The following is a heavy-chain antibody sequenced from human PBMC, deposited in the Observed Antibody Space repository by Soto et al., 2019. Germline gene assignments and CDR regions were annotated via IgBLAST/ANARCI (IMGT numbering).Heavy chain of an antibody. CDR2: IIPIFGTA. V-gene: IGHV1-69*13. CDR3: ARGGRPLYYYDSSGYYPILFY. CDR1: GGTFSSYA. Sequence: ASVKVSCKASGGTFSSYAISWVRQAPGQGLEWMGGIIPIFGTANYAQKFQGRVTITADESTSTAYMELSSLRSEDTAVYYCARGGRPLYYYDSSGYYPILFYWGQGTLVTVSS. J-gene: IGHJ4*02. D-gene: IGHD3-22*01.